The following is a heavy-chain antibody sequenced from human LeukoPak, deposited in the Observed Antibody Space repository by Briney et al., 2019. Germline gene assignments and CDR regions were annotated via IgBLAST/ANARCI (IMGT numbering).Heavy chain of an antibody. CDR1: GGSISSGGYY. V-gene: IGHV4-31*03. CDR3: ARSDYCSSTSCYGGGYNWFDP. D-gene: IGHD2-2*01. J-gene: IGHJ5*02. CDR2: IYYSGST. Sequence: SETLSLTCTVSGGSISSGGYYWSWIRQHPGKGLEWIGYIYYSGSTYYNPSLKSRVTISVDTSKNQFSLKLSSVTAADTAVYYCARSDYCSSTSCYGGGYNWFDPWGQGTLVTVSS.